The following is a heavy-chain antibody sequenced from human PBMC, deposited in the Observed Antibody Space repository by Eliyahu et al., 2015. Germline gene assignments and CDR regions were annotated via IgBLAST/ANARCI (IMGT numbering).Heavy chain of an antibody. CDR1: GFAFSSXG. J-gene: IGHJ5*01. D-gene: IGHD6-19*01. CDR3: AXVQLIAXSGTFAFDS. CDR2: IDGSSIXI. V-gene: IGHV3-21*01. Sequence: EVQLVESGGGLVKPGGSLRLSCAASGFAFSSXGMTWVRXAPGKGXGWVSFIDGSSIXIXXADSVKGRFTISRDNAKNSLYLQMNSLRPEDTAVYYCAXVQLIAXSGTFAFDSWGQGTLVTVSS.